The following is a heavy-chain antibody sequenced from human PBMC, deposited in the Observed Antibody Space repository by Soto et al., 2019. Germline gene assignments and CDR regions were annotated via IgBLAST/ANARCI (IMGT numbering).Heavy chain of an antibody. CDR2: IYWDDDK. J-gene: IGHJ4*02. CDR3: AHRQRTVYFDC. Sequence: QITLKESGPTLVKPTQTLTLTCTFSGFSLSTSGVGVGWIRQPPGKALEWLALIYWDDDKRYSPSLKSRLTHAEDNSKNQVVLTLTNLDPADTATHYRAHRQRTVYFDCWGQGTLVTVSP. V-gene: IGHV2-5*02. D-gene: IGHD4-17*01. CDR1: GFSLSTSGVG.